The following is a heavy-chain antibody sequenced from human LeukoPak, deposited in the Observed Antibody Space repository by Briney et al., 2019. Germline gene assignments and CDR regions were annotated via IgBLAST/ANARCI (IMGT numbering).Heavy chain of an antibody. CDR3: ARGTIEPNWFDP. D-gene: IGHD2-8*01. V-gene: IGHV1-18*01. Sequence: ASVKVSCEASGYTFANYSINWVRQAPGQGFEWMGWITTYNGNTNYAQKFQGRVTMTTDTSTSTAYMELRSLRSDDTAVYYCARGTIEPNWFDPWGRGTLVTVSS. J-gene: IGHJ5*02. CDR1: GYTFANYS. CDR2: ITTYNGNT.